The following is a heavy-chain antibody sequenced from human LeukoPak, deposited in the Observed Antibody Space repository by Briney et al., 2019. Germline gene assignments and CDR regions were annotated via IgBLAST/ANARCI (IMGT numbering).Heavy chain of an antibody. V-gene: IGHV3-64*01. D-gene: IGHD6-13*01. Sequence: GGSLRLSCAVSGFTFSSYAMHWVRQAPGKGLEYVSVISSNGNSTFYANSVKGRFTISRDNSKNTLYLQMGSLRAEDMAVYYCARPGSRIAAAGKNYFDYWGQGTLVAVSS. J-gene: IGHJ4*02. CDR3: ARPGSRIAAAGKNYFDY. CDR1: GFTFSSYA. CDR2: ISSNGNST.